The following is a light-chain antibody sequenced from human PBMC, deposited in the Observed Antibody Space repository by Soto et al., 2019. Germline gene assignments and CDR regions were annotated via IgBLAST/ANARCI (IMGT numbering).Light chain of an antibody. J-gene: IGLJ2*01. CDR3: GTWDSSLSAVV. V-gene: IGLV1-51*01. Sequence: QSVLTQPPSVSAAPGQKVTISCSGNSSNIGNNYASWYQQLPGTAPKLLIYDNNKRPSGIPDRFSGSKSGTSATLGITGLQTGDEADYYCGTWDSSLSAVVFGGGTKLTVL. CDR1: SSNIGNNY. CDR2: DNN.